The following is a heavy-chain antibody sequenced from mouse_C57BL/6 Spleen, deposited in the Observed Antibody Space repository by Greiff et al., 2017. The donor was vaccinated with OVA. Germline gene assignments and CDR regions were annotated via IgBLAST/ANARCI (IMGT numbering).Heavy chain of an antibody. CDR3: AREGTAQAIYAMDY. J-gene: IGHJ4*01. D-gene: IGHD3-2*02. V-gene: IGHV1-80*01. CDR1: GYAFSSYW. CDR2: IYPGDGDT. Sequence: QVQLQQSGAELVKPGASVKISCKASGYAFSSYWMNWVKQRPGKGLEWIGQIYPGDGDTNYNGKFKGKATLTADKSSSTAYMQLSSLTSEDSAVYFCAREGTAQAIYAMDYWGQGTSVTVSS.